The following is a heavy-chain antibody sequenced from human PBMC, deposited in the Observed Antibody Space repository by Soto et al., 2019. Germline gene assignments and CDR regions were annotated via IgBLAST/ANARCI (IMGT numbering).Heavy chain of an antibody. CDR1: GFTFSSYG. D-gene: IGHD6-6*01. Sequence: VQLVESGGGVVQPGRSLRLSCAASGFTFSSYGMHWVRQAPGKGLEWVAVIWYDGSNKYYADSVKGRFTISSDNSKNTLYLQMNSLRAEDTAVYYCARREYGSDGDWFDPWGQGTLVTVSS. V-gene: IGHV3-33*01. J-gene: IGHJ5*02. CDR3: ARREYGSDGDWFDP. CDR2: IWYDGSNK.